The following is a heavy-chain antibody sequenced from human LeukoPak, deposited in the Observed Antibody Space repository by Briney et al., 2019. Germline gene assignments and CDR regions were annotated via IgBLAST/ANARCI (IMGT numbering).Heavy chain of an antibody. Sequence: SETLSLTCTVSGGSISSSPYYWGWIRQPPGKGLEWIGTIYYRGSTYSNPSLNSRVTISLDTSKNQFSLRLRSMTAADTALYYCARHYLSDGILSTFDPWGQGTLVTVSS. D-gene: IGHD2-2*01. V-gene: IGHV4-39*01. CDR2: IYYRGST. J-gene: IGHJ5*02. CDR1: GGSISSSPYY. CDR3: ARHYLSDGILSTFDP.